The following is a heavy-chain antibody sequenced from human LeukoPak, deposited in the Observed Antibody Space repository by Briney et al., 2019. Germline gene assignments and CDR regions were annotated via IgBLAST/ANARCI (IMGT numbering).Heavy chain of an antibody. V-gene: IGHV5-51*01. J-gene: IGHJ3*02. CDR1: GYRFDDYW. D-gene: IGHD3-22*01. CDR2: IWPGDSKI. Sequence: GQSLKISCKGSGYRFDDYWMGWVRQMTGKGLEWMGVIWPGDSKINYNPSFQDQVTISIDKSITTAYLQWSSLKASDTAMYYCATYSYTGGYYAFDIWGQGTMVTVSS. CDR3: ATYSYTGGYYAFDI.